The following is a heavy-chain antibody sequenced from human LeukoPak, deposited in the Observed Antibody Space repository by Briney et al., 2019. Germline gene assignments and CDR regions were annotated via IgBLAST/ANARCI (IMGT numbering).Heavy chain of an antibody. Sequence: PSETLSLTCAVYGVSFSGYYWSCIRQPPGKGLEWIGEINHSGSTNYTPSLKSRVTISVDTSKNQFSLKLSSVTAADTAAYYCARTLRYFDSLSTPDLYYFDYWGQGTLVTVSS. CDR3: ARTLRYFDSLSTPDLYYFDY. V-gene: IGHV4-34*01. D-gene: IGHD3-9*01. CDR2: INHSGST. CDR1: GVSFSGYY. J-gene: IGHJ4*02.